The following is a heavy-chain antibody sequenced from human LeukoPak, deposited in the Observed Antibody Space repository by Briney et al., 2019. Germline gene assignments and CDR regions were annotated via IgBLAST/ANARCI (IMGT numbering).Heavy chain of an antibody. CDR2: VYDSGST. Sequence: SETLSLTCTVSGGSMSSYYWSWIRQPPGKGLEWIGYVYDSGSTTYNPSLRSRLTISIDMSKSQFSLRLSSVTASDTAKYYCARAGERGRNGHDDPFDIWGQGTVVTVSS. CDR3: ARAGERGRNGHDDPFDI. CDR1: GGSMSSYY. D-gene: IGHD1-1*01. J-gene: IGHJ3*02. V-gene: IGHV4-59*01.